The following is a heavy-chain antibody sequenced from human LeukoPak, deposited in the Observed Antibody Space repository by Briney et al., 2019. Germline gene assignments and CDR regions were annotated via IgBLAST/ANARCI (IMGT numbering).Heavy chain of an antibody. CDR1: GFTFSSYA. CDR2: ISGSGGDT. V-gene: IGHV3-23*01. J-gene: IGHJ5*02. D-gene: IGHD3-10*01. CDR3: ARDTGKNQGWFDP. Sequence: GGSLRLSCAGSGFTFSSYAMSWVRQAPRKGLQWVSAISGSGGDTYYADSVKGRFTISRDNSKNTLYLQMNSLRAEDTAVYYCARDTGKNQGWFDPWGQGTLVTVSS.